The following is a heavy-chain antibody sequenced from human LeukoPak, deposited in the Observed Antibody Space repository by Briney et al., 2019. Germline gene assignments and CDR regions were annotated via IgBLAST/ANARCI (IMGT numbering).Heavy chain of an antibody. V-gene: IGHV4-34*01. CDR3: ARVQGTATTH. Sequence: SETLSLTCAVSGGSFSGYYWTWIRQPPGKGLEWIGEIDHSGSANYNPSLKSRVTISLDTSKNQFSLKVSSVTAADTAVYYCARVQGTATTHWGQGTLVTVSS. J-gene: IGHJ4*02. D-gene: IGHD4-17*01. CDR1: GGSFSGYY. CDR2: IDHSGSA.